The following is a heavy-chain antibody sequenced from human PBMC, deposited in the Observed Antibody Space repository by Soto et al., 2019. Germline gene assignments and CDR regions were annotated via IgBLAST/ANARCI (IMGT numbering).Heavy chain of an antibody. V-gene: IGHV4-61*01. Sequence: SETLSLTCTVSGGSVSSGSYYWSWIRQPPGKGLEWIGYIYYSGSTNYNPSLKSRVTISVDTSMNAFSLKLSSVTAADTAVYYCARDTVTTDYYYGMDVWGQGTTVTVSS. CDR2: IYYSGST. D-gene: IGHD4-17*01. CDR1: GGSVSSGSYY. CDR3: ARDTVTTDYYYGMDV. J-gene: IGHJ6*02.